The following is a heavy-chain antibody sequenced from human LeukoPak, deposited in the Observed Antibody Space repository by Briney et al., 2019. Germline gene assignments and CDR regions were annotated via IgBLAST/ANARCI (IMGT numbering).Heavy chain of an antibody. V-gene: IGHV1-18*04. J-gene: IGHJ6*04. CDR3: ARHAARRALHYYYGMDV. Sequence: ASVKVSCKASGYTFTSYGISWVRQAPGQGLEWMGWISAYNGNTNYAQKLQGRVTMTIDTSTSTAYMELRSLRSDDTAVYYCARHAARRALHYYYGMDVWGKGTTVTVSS. CDR2: ISAYNGNT. D-gene: IGHD6-6*01. CDR1: GYTFTSYG.